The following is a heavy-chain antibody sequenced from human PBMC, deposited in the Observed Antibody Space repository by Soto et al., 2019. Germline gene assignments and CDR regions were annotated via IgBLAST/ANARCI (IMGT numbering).Heavy chain of an antibody. CDR2: ISYDGSNK. V-gene: IGHV3-30*18. D-gene: IGHD3-9*01. CDR1: GFTFSSYA. J-gene: IGHJ4*02. Sequence: PGGSLRLSCAVSGFTFSSYAMHWVRQAPGKGLEWVALISYDGSNKYYADSVKGRFTISRDNSKNTLYLQMNSLRAEDTAVYYCAKADYDILTGPNPNFDYWGQGTLVTVSS. CDR3: AKADYDILTGPNPNFDY.